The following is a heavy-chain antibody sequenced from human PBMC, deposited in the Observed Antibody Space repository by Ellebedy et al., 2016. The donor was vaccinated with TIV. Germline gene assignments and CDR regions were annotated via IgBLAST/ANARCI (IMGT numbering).Heavy chain of an antibody. CDR1: GFIFSGYW. CDR3: AAVQYWEAVFDM. D-gene: IGHD2-8*02. V-gene: IGHV3-74*01. J-gene: IGHJ3*02. CDR2: INSDGSDT. Sequence: PGGSLRLSCAASGFIFSGYWMHWVRQAPGKGLVWVSRINSDGSDTAYADSVSGRFTISRDNAKNTLYLQMNSLRAEDTAVYYCAAVQYWEAVFDMWGQGTMVTVSS.